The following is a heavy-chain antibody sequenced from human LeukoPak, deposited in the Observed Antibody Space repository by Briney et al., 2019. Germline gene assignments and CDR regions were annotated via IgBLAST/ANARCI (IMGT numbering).Heavy chain of an antibody. CDR2: IYYSGST. CDR3: GRIDSGGHGFFDL. Sequence: SSETLSLTCTVSGGSISGYYWSWIRQPPGKGLEWIGYIYYSGSTNYNPSLKSRVTISVDSSKNQFSLKLNSVTAADTAVYYCGRIDSGGHGFFDLWGRGALVTVSS. CDR1: GGSISGYY. J-gene: IGHJ2*01. V-gene: IGHV4-59*08. D-gene: IGHD2-15*01.